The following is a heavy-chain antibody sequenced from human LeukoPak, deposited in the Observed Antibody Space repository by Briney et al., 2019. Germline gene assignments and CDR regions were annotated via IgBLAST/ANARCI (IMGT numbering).Heavy chain of an antibody. CDR3: AISFDVDIVATINI. Sequence: ASVKVSCKASGYTFTGYYMDWVRQAPGQGLEWMGWINPNSGGTNYAQKFQGRVTMTRDTSISTAYMELSRLRSDDTAVYYCAISFDVDIVATINIWGQGTLVTVSS. D-gene: IGHD5-12*01. CDR1: GYTFTGYY. CDR2: INPNSGGT. J-gene: IGHJ4*02. V-gene: IGHV1-2*02.